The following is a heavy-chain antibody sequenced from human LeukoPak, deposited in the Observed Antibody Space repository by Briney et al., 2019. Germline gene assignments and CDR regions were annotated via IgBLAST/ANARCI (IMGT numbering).Heavy chain of an antibody. D-gene: IGHD6-13*01. CDR3: ARVGSSSWYYYYYYMDV. J-gene: IGHJ6*03. Sequence: ASVKVSCKAPGYTFTSYGISWVRQAPGQGLEWMGWISAYNGNTNYAQKLQGRVTMTTDTSTSTAYMELRSLRSDDTAVYYCARVGSSSWYYYYYYMDVWGKGTTVTVSS. CDR2: ISAYNGNT. V-gene: IGHV1-18*01. CDR1: GYTFTSYG.